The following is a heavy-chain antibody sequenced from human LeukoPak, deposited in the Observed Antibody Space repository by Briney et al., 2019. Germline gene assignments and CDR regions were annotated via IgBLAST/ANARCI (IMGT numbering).Heavy chain of an antibody. D-gene: IGHD1-14*01. CDR1: GFTFSSYA. CDR3: ARDNRGKDY. Sequence: GGSLRLSCAASGFTFSSYAMSWVRQAPGKGLEWVSAISSSGGSTYYADSVKGRFTISRDNSKNTLYLQMNSLRADDTAFYFCARDNRGKDYWGQGTLVTVSS. J-gene: IGHJ4*02. CDR2: ISSSGGST. V-gene: IGHV3-23*01.